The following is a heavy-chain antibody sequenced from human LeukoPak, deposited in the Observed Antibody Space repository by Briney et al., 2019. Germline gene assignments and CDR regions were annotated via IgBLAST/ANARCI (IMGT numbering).Heavy chain of an antibody. CDR1: GFTFSSYW. CDR2: IKQDGSEK. CDR3: GRNAGKGRGWYGWGRSDNYMDV. Sequence: GGSLRLSCAASGFTFSSYWMSWVRQAPGKGLEWVANIKQDGSEKYYVDSVKGRFTISRDNAKNSLYLQMNSLRAEDTAVYYGGRNAGKGRGWYGWGRSDNYMDVWGKGPRSPSP. D-gene: IGHD6-19*01. J-gene: IGHJ6*03. V-gene: IGHV3-7*01.